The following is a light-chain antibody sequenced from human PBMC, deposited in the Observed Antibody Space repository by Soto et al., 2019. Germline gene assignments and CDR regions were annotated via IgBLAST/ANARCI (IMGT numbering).Light chain of an antibody. CDR3: QQYKDWSTT. CDR2: GAS. V-gene: IGKV3-15*01. CDR1: QSVSTT. Sequence: MTQSPATRSVAPGQRASLSCRASQSVSTTVAWYHKKPGQDPRILVYGASTRATGIPARFSGIVAGTDFNLTITSLQSEDCGVYVCQQYKDWSTTFGQLTKVDIK. J-gene: IGKJ1*01.